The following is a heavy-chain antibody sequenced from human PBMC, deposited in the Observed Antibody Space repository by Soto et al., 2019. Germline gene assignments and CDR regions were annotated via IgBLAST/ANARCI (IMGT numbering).Heavy chain of an antibody. V-gene: IGHV2-26*01. CDR1: GFSLSNARMG. CDR2: IFLNDEK. CDR3: ARSYSYGPNYFDY. J-gene: IGHJ4*02. Sequence: SGPTLVNPTETLTLTCTVSGFSLSNARMGVSWIRQPPGKALEWLAHIFLNDEKSYSTSLKSRLTISKDTSKSQVVLTMTNMDPVDTATYYCARSYSYGPNYFDYWGQGTLVTVSS. D-gene: IGHD5-18*01.